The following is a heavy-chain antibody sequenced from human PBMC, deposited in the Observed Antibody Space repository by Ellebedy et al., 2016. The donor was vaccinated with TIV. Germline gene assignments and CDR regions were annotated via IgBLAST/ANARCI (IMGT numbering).Heavy chain of an antibody. CDR2: IYPVDPGDSRA. D-gene: IGHD2-2*01. V-gene: IGHV5-51*01. J-gene: IGHJ6*02. CDR3: ARPSTSRNYYSGMDV. CDR1: GYSFTDYW. Sequence: GGSLRLSCKGSGYSFTDYWVAWVRQMPGQGLAWIGFIYPVDPGDSRAKYNPSFPCQVTISADRSINTAYPQWSSLNASDSGIYFCARPSTSRNYYSGMDVWGQGTTVTVSS.